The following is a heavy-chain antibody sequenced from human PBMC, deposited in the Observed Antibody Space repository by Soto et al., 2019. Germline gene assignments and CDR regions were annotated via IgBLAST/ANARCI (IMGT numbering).Heavy chain of an antibody. Sequence: GSVKVACKASGYTFTSYGISWVRQAPGQGLEWMGWINPTSGGTKYAQKFQGRVTMTRDTSISTDSMELGSLTSDDTAVYYCARSFSSSSGFDYWGQGTLVSVSS. CDR1: GYTFTSYG. J-gene: IGHJ4*02. V-gene: IGHV1-2*02. D-gene: IGHD2-2*01. CDR2: INPTSGGT. CDR3: ARSFSSSSGFDY.